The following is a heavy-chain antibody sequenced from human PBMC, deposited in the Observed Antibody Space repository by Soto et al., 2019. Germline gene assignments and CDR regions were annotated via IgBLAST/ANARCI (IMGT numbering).Heavy chain of an antibody. D-gene: IGHD3-16*01. CDR1: GFPCSAYN. CDR3: SRSPEVGVRGAY. V-gene: IGHV3-21*01. CDR2: ITVGSSHI. Sequence: EVQLVESGGGLVKPGGSLRLSCTGSGFPCSAYNINWVRQAPGKGLEWVSSITVGSSHIYQPNSMKGRFTISRDDAKNSVYLQIDILRDEDTALYYCSRSPEVGVRGAYWGQVTLVTVSS. J-gene: IGHJ4*02.